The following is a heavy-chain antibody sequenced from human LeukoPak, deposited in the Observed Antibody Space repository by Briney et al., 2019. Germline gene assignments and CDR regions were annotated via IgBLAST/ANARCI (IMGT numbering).Heavy chain of an antibody. V-gene: IGHV1-18*01. D-gene: IGHD1-26*01. CDR1: GYTFTSYG. CDR2: ISAYNGNT. Sequence: ASVKVSCKASGYTFTSYGISWVRQAPGQGLEWMGWISAYNGNTNYARKLQGRVTMTTDTSTSTAYMELRSLRSDDTAVYYCARGVVGATANDAFDIWGQGTMVTVSS. CDR3: ARGVVGATANDAFDI. J-gene: IGHJ3*02.